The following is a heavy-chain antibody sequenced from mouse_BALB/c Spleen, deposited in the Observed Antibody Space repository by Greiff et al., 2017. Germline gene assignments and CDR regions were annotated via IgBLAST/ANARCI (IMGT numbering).Heavy chain of an antibody. Sequence: LQESGPGLVAPSQSLSITCTVSGFSLTSYGVHWVRQPPGKGLEWLGVIWAGGSTNYNSALMSRLSISKDNSKSQVFLKMNSLQTDDTAMYYCAREGSGYSFAYWGQGTLVTVSA. J-gene: IGHJ3*01. CDR3: AREGSGYSFAY. D-gene: IGHD3-1*01. CDR2: IWAGGST. CDR1: GFSLTSYG. V-gene: IGHV2-9*02.